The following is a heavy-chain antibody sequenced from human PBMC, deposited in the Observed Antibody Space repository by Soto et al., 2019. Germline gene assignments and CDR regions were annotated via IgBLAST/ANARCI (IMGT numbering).Heavy chain of an antibody. Sequence: VKLFCKACAGTVISYTVDWGRRAPGQGLEWMGGIIPIFGTANYAQKFQGRVTITADKSTSTAYMELSSLRSEDTAVYYCARVDQLWLSVDYWGQGTLVTVSS. CDR3: ARVDQLWLSVDY. CDR2: IIPIFGTA. J-gene: IGHJ4*02. CDR1: AGTVISYT. V-gene: IGHV1-69*06. D-gene: IGHD5-18*01.